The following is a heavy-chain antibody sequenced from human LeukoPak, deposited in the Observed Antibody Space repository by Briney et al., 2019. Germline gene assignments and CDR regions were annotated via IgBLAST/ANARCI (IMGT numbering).Heavy chain of an antibody. Sequence: SETLSLTCTVSGGSISSSNYYWGWIRQAPGKGLEWIGSIYDSGSTYYNPSLKSRVTIYVDTTKNQFSLKLNSVTAAYTAMYYCASGSSSGLLGWFDPWGQGTLVTVSS. CDR2: IYDSGST. D-gene: IGHD6-13*01. J-gene: IGHJ5*02. CDR1: GGSISSSNYY. V-gene: IGHV4-39*01. CDR3: ASGSSSGLLGWFDP.